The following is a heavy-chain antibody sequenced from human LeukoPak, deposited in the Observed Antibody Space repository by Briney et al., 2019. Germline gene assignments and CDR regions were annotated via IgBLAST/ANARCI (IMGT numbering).Heavy chain of an antibody. J-gene: IGHJ6*02. CDR2: ISSSSSYI. Sequence: GSLRFSCAASGFTFSSYNMNWVRQAPGKGLEWVSSISSSSSYIYYADSVKGRFTISRDNAKNSLYLQMNSLRAEDTAVYYCARDYSSSSFDIFYYYYGMDVWGQGTTVTVSS. D-gene: IGHD6-6*01. V-gene: IGHV3-21*01. CDR3: ARDYSSSSFDIFYYYYGMDV. CDR1: GFTFSSYN.